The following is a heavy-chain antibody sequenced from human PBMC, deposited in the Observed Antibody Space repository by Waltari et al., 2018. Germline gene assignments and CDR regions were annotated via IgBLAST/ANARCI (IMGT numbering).Heavy chain of an antibody. V-gene: IGHV1-69*01. CDR2: IIPIFGTA. D-gene: IGHD6-19*01. CDR3: ARVDSSGWSDY. J-gene: IGHJ4*02. Sequence: LQLLESGGGLVQPGGSLRLSCASSGFTLGSYAMSWGGKAPGTGLEWMGGIIPIFGTANYAQKFKGRVTITADESTSTAYMELSSLRSEDTAVYYCARVDSSGWSDYRGQGTLVTVSS. CDR1: GFTLGSYA.